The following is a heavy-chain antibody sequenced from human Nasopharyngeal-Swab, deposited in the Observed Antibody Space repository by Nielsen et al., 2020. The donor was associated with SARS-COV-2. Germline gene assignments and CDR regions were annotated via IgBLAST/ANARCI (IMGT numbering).Heavy chain of an antibody. CDR2: INGDGSTT. CDR1: EFTFSNYW. D-gene: IGHD3-9*01. J-gene: IGHJ6*03. V-gene: IGHV3-74*01. Sequence: GESLKISWAASEFTFSNYWMHWVRQAPGKGLVWVSRINGDGSTTNYADSVKGRFTISRDNAKKTLYLQMNSLRAEDTAVYYCARGHYYDILTGYYSGYYMGVWGKGTTVTVSS. CDR3: ARGHYYDILTGYYSGYYMGV.